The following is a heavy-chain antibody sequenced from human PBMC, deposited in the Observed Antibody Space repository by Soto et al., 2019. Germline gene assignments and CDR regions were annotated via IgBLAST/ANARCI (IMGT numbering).Heavy chain of an antibody. D-gene: IGHD6-19*01. CDR2: ISSSSSYI. CDR1: GFTFNYYS. CDR3: ARDRWRADKYTSVVYYYGMDV. V-gene: IGHV3-21*01. J-gene: IGHJ6*02. Sequence: EVQLVESGGGLVKPGGSLRLSCAPSGFTFNYYSMNWVRQAPGKGLEWVSSISSSSSYIYYADSVKGRFTISRDNAKNSLDLQMHSLRAEDTAVYYCARDRWRADKYTSVVYYYGMDVWGQGTTVTVSS.